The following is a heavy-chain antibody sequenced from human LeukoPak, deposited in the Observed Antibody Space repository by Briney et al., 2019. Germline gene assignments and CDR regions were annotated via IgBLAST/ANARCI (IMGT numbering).Heavy chain of an antibody. Sequence: GESLKISCKGFGYSFTSYWIGWVRQMPGKGLEWMGIIYPGDSDTRYSPSFQGQVSISADRSSSTAYLQWSSLKASDTAMYYCARRNISSGWTYWGQGTLVTVSS. CDR2: IYPGDSDT. CDR3: ARRNISSGWTY. J-gene: IGHJ4*02. V-gene: IGHV5-51*01. D-gene: IGHD6-19*01. CDR1: GYSFTSYW.